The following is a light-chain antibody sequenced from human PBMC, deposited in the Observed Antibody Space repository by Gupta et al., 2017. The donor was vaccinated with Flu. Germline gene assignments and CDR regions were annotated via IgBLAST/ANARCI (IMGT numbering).Light chain of an antibody. CDR1: RSNIGCNI. CDR3: SAWDGSLRGHL. V-gene: IGLV1-44*01. J-gene: IGLJ3*02. Sequence: SVLTQPVSASGTPGLRVTVSCSVSRSNIGCNIANWYQQLPGKAPKLIIYRDDQRPSGVPDRFSGSKSGTSASLAISGLQSEDEADYYCSAWDGSLRGHLFGGGTKLTVL. CDR2: RDD.